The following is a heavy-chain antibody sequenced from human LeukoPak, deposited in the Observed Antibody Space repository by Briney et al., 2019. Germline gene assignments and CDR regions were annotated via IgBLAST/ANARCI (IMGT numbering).Heavy chain of an antibody. CDR2: IKQDGSEK. CDR3: ARVFRGDQLTMAYYYYYMDV. Sequence: PGGSLRLSCAASGFTFSSYWMSWVRQAPGKGLEWVANIKQDGSEKYYVDSVKGRFTISRDNAKNSLYLQMNSLRAEDTAVYYCARVFRGDQLTMAYYYYYMDVWGKGTTVTVSS. D-gene: IGHD4/OR15-4a*01. V-gene: IGHV3-7*01. CDR1: GFTFSSYW. J-gene: IGHJ6*03.